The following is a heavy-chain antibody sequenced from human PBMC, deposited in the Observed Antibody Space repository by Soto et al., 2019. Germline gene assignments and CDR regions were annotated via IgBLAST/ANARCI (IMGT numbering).Heavy chain of an antibody. V-gene: IGHV1-69*02. CDR3: ESKMYSSDPYGMDV. CDR1: GGTFSSYT. CDR2: IIPILGIT. J-gene: IGHJ6*02. Sequence: QVQLVQSGAEVKKPGSSVKVSCKASGGTFSSYTISWVRQAPGQGLEWMGRIIPILGITNYAQKFQGIVTITADTGTSTAYIDLSSVRSEDTAVYDCESKMYSSDPYGMDVWGQGTTVTVCS. D-gene: IGHD6-19*01.